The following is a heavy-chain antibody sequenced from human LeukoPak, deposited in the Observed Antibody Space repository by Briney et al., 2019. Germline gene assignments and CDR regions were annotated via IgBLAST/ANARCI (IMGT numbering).Heavy chain of an antibody. V-gene: IGHV4-34*01. Sequence: PSETLSLTCAVYGGSFSGYYWSWIRQSPGKGLEWIGEINHSGSTNYNPSLKSRVTISVNTSKNQFSLKLSSVTAADTAVYYCARGSRRVLRYFDWFGLFQHWGQGTLVTVSS. D-gene: IGHD3-9*01. CDR3: ARGSRRVLRYFDWFGLFQH. J-gene: IGHJ1*01. CDR2: INHSGST. CDR1: GGSFSGYY.